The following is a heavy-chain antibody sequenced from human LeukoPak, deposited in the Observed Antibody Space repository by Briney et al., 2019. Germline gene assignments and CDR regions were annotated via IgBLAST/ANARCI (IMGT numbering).Heavy chain of an antibody. V-gene: IGHV3-74*01. J-gene: IGHJ4*02. D-gene: IGHD4-17*01. Sequence: PGGSLRLSCAASGSGFTFNNYWMHWVRQAPGKGLVWVSRINADGSTTSYADSVRGRFTISRDNAKNTLYLQMNSLRAEDTAVYYCARGPTVTTLQVDYWGQGTLVTVSS. CDR3: ARGPTVTTLQVDY. CDR2: INADGSTT. CDR1: GSGFTFNNYW.